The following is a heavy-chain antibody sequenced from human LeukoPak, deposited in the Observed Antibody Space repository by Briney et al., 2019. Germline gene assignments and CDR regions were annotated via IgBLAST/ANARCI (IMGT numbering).Heavy chain of an antibody. CDR1: GFTFSSYA. D-gene: IGHD3-9*01. Sequence: PGGSLRLSCAASGFTFSSYAMNWVRQAPGKGLEWVSGISGTSGSTYYADSVKGRFTISRDNSKNTLYLQMNSLRAEDTAVYYCAKVALPELVNYYYYMDVWGKGTTVTVSS. J-gene: IGHJ6*03. V-gene: IGHV3-23*01. CDR3: AKVALPELVNYYYYMDV. CDR2: ISGTSGST.